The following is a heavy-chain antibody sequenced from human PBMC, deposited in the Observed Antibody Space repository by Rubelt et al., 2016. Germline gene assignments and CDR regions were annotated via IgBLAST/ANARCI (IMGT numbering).Heavy chain of an antibody. J-gene: IGHJ4*02. CDR2: FSGSSGNT. CDR1: GFTFSSYA. Sequence: GQVLESGGGLVQPGGSLRLSCAASGFTFSSYAMRWVRQAPGKGLEWVSTFSGSSGNTYYADSVKGRFTISRDNSKNTLYLQMNSLRAEDTAVYYCARTVATITFDYWGQGTLVTVSS. CDR3: ARTVATITFDY. D-gene: IGHD5-12*01. V-gene: IGHV3-23*01.